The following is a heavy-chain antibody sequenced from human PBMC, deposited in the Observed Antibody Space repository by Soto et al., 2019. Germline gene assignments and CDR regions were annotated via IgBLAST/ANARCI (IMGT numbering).Heavy chain of an antibody. CDR1: GFTFSSYA. J-gene: IGHJ6*03. CDR3: AKSYSIRRHYYMDV. D-gene: IGHD4-4*01. V-gene: IGHV3-23*01. CDR2: ISGSGGST. Sequence: HPGGSLRLSCAASGFTFSSYAMSWVRQAPGKGLEWVSAISGSGGSTYYADSVKGRFTISRDNSKNTLYLQMNSLRAEDTAVYYCAKSYSIRRHYYMDVWGKGTTVTVSS.